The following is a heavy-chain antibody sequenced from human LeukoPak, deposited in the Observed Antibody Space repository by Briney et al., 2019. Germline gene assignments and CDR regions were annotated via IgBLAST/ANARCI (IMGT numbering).Heavy chain of an antibody. CDR1: GFTFSSYE. CDR3: ARWQWLVTPTFDY. J-gene: IGHJ4*02. V-gene: IGHV3-48*03. CDR2: IRSSGSTI. Sequence: GGSLRLSCAASGFTFSSYEMNWVRQAPGKGLEWVSYIRSSGSTIYYADSVKGRFTISRDNAKNSLYLQMNSLRAEDTAVYYCARWQWLVTPTFDYWGQGTLVTVSS. D-gene: IGHD6-19*01.